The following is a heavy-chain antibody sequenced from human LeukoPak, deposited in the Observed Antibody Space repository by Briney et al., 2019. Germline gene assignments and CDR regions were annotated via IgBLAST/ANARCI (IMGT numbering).Heavy chain of an antibody. CDR1: GFTFSSYA. CDR2: ISGSGGST. D-gene: IGHD3-10*01. J-gene: IGHJ4*02. CDR3: AKVLNYYGSGYFDY. V-gene: IGHV3-23*01. Sequence: GGSLRLSCAASGFTFSSYAMSWVRQAPGKGLEWVSSISGSGGSTYYADSVKGRFTISRDNSKNTLYLQMNSLRAEDTAVYYCAKVLNYYGSGYFDYWGQGTLVTVSS.